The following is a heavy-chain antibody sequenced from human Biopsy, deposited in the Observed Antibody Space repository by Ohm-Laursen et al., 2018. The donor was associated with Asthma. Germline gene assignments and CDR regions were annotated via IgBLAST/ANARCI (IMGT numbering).Heavy chain of an antibody. Sequence: GTLSLTCAVYPGSLSGFFWTWIRQSPGKGLEWIGETNERGVTNNNPSLKSRVIISIDTYWNRVSLKLTSVTAADTAVYYCARGPELGVWGQGTTVTVSS. CDR3: ARGPELGV. CDR2: TNERGVT. CDR1: PGSLSGFF. J-gene: IGHJ6*02. V-gene: IGHV4-34*01.